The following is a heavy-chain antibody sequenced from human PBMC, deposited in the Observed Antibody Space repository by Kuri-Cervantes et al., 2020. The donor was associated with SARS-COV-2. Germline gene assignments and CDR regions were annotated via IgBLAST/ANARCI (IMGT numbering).Heavy chain of an antibody. CDR3: ARVPSSSGFFDY. D-gene: IGHD6-6*01. J-gene: IGHJ4*02. CDR2: ISSSSSYI. Sequence: GGSLRLSCAASGFTFSSYSMDWVRQAPGKGLEWVSSISSSSSYIYYADSVKGRFTISRDNAKNSLYLQMNSLRAEDTAVNYCARVPSSSGFFDYWGQGTLVTVSS. V-gene: IGHV3-21*01. CDR1: GFTFSSYS.